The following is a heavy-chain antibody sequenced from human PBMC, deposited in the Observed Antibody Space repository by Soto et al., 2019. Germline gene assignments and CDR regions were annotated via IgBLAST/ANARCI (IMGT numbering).Heavy chain of an antibody. Sequence: QVQLVQSGAEVKKPGASVKVSCKASGDTFTDYYIHWVRQAPGQGLEWMGTVNPSGGHTTYAQHFLGRMAXTXXXSXCTLYMELTSLTSEDTAVYYCARGGHVVVVTAALDYWGQGTLVTVSS. CDR3: ARGGHVVVVTAALDY. CDR1: GDTFTDYY. V-gene: IGHV1-46*01. CDR2: VNPSGGHT. J-gene: IGHJ4*02. D-gene: IGHD2-21*02.